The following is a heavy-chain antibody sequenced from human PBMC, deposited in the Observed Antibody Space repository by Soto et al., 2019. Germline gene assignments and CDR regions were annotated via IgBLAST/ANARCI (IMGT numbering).Heavy chain of an antibody. CDR1: GFTFSSYS. D-gene: IGHD3-22*01. CDR2: ISSSRSYI. V-gene: IGHV3-21*06. J-gene: IGHJ4*02. CDR3: ARGTADYYDSSGYFEY. Sequence: GGSLRLSCAASGFTFSSYSMNWVRQAPGKGLEWVSCISSSRSYIYYADSVKGRFSVSRDNAKNSLYLQVNSLRAEDTAVYYCARGTADYYDSSGYFEYWGQGTQVTVS.